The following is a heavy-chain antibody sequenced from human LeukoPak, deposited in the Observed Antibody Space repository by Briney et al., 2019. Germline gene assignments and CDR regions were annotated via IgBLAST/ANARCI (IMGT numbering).Heavy chain of an antibody. CDR1: AFTFTSYG. D-gene: IGHD6-13*01. V-gene: IGHV3-21*01. J-gene: IGHJ4*02. CDR2: ISSSSSYI. Sequence: PGGSLRLSCAASAFTFTSYGLHWVRQAPGKGLEWVSSISSSSSYIYYADSVKGRFTISRDNAKNSLYLQMNSLRAEDTAVYYCARDGPQLTTDYWGQGTLVTVSS. CDR3: ARDGPQLTTDY.